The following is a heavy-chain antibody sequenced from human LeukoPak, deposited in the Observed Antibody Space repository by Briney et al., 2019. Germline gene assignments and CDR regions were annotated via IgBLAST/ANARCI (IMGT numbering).Heavy chain of an antibody. D-gene: IGHD6-13*01. CDR3: ARRRSIQSSAEAFDY. V-gene: IGHV3-48*03. Sequence: PGGSPRLSCAASGFTLSNYEMNWVRQAPGKGLEGVSDISSSGSSIYYADSVKGRFTISRDNAKNSLHLQMHSLRAEDTAVYYCARRRSIQSSAEAFDYWGQGTLVTVSS. CDR1: GFTLSNYE. J-gene: IGHJ4*02. CDR2: ISSSGSSI.